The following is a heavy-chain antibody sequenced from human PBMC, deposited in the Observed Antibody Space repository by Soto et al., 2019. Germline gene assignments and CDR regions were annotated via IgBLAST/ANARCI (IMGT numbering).Heavy chain of an antibody. CDR1: GYSFSTYW. V-gene: IGHV5-51*01. J-gene: IGHJ6*02. CDR2: IYPGDSET. Sequence: GESLKISCKGSGYSFSTYWIAWVRQMPGKGLEWMGIIYPGDSETRYSPSFQGQVTISVDKSITTAYLQWSSLKASDTAMYYCARPSRGYYYHGMNVWGQGTTVTVSS. CDR3: ARPSRGYYYHGMNV.